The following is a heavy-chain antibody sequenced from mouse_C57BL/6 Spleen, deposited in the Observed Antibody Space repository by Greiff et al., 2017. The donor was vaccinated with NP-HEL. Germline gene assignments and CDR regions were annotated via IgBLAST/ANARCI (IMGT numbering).Heavy chain of an antibody. CDR3: ARVSNSVYYFDY. D-gene: IGHD2-5*01. CDR1: GYTFTSYW. J-gene: IGHJ2*01. Sequence: QVHVKQSGAELVKLGASVKLSCKASGYTFTSYWMHWVKQRPGQGLEWIGMIHPNSGSTNYNEKFKSKATLTVDKSSSTAYMQLSSLTSEDSAVYYCARVSNSVYYFDYWGQGTTLTVSS. CDR2: IHPNSGST. V-gene: IGHV1-64*01.